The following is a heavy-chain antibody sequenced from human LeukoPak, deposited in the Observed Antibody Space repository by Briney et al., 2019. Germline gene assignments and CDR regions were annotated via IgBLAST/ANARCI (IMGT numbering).Heavy chain of an antibody. J-gene: IGHJ3*02. D-gene: IGHD5-12*01. Sequence: ASVKVSCKASGYTFTSYYMHWVRQAPGQGLEWMGIINPSGGSTSYAQKFRGRVTMTRDTSTSTVYMELSSLRSEDTAAYYCARGGSGYDFPGAFDIWGQGTMVTVSS. CDR2: INPSGGST. V-gene: IGHV1-46*01. CDR3: ARGGSGYDFPGAFDI. CDR1: GYTFTSYY.